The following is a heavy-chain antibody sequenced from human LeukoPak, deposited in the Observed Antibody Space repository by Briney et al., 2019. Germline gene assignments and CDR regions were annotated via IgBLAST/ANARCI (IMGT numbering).Heavy chain of an antibody. V-gene: IGHV4-38-2*01. CDR1: GFSISHGYY. CDR3: ARRPMEGPFDP. Sequence: SETLSLTCAVSGFSISHGYYWGWIRQPPGKGLEWIGSIYYSGSTYYNPSLKSRVTISVDTSKNQFSLKLSSVTAADTAVYYCARRPMEGPFDPWGQGTLVTVSS. J-gene: IGHJ5*02. CDR2: IYYSGST. D-gene: IGHD3-10*01.